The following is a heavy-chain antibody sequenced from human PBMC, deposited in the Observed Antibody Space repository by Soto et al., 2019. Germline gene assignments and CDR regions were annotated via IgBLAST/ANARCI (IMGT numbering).Heavy chain of an antibody. CDR2: IYSSGTT. Sequence: SETLSLTCTVSGGSISNYYWSWIRQPPGKGLEWIGYIYSSGTTNYNPSPESRVTISVDTSKKQFSLKLTSVTAADTAVYYCARVAEGGSSVSWFDPWGQGTLVTVSS. CDR3: ARVAEGGSSVSWFDP. CDR1: GGSISNYY. D-gene: IGHD3-16*01. V-gene: IGHV4-59*01. J-gene: IGHJ5*02.